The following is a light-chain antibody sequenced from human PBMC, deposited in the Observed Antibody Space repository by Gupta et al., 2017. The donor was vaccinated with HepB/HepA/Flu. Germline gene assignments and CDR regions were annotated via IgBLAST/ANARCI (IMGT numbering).Light chain of an antibody. Sequence: DIQMTQSPSSLSASVGDRVTITCRASQRISSYLNWYQQKPGQPPKLMTYAASRGKGGATCCFGGGGEKKDFTPTSSRRQEEACDYYYEQQSYSTCSFGQGTQVEIK. J-gene: IGKJ1*01. V-gene: IGKV1-39*01. CDR2: AAS. CDR1: QRISSY. CDR3: QQSYSTCS.